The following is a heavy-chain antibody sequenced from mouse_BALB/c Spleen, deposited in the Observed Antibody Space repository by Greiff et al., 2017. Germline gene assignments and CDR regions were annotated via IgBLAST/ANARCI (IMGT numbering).Heavy chain of an antibody. CDR3: TRESDYGSPWFAY. V-gene: IGHV5-6-4*01. CDR2: ISSGGSYT. J-gene: IGHJ3*01. D-gene: IGHD1-1*01. CDR1: GFTFSSYT. Sequence: EVKLVESGGGLVKPGGSLKLSCAASGFTFSSYTMSWVRQTPEKRLEWVATISSGGSYTYYPDSVKGRFTISRDNAKNTLYLQMSSLKSEDTAMYYCTRESDYGSPWFAYWGQGTLVTVSA.